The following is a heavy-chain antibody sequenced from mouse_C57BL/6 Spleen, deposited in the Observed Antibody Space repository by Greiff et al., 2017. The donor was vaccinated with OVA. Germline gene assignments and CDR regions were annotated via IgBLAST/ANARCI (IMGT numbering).Heavy chain of an antibody. J-gene: IGHJ3*01. CDR2: ISDGGSYT. CDR1: GFTFSSYA. V-gene: IGHV5-4*01. Sequence: EVKLVESGGGLVKPGGSLKLSCAASGFTFSSYAMSWVRQTPEKRLEWVATISDGGSYTYYPDNVKGRFTISRDNAKNNLYLQMSDLKSEDTAMYYCARDGYDGFAYWGQGTLVTVSA. D-gene: IGHD2-14*01. CDR3: ARDGYDGFAY.